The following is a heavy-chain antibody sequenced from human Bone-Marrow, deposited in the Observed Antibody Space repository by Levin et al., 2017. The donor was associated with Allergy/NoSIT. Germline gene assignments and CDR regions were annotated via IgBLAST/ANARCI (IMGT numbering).Heavy chain of an antibody. V-gene: IGHV3-30*18. D-gene: IGHD6-6*01. CDR2: ISYDGSNK. Sequence: GESLKISCAASGFTFSSYGMHWVRQAPGKGLEWVAVISYDGSNKYYADSVKGRFTISRDNSKNTLYLQMNSLRAEDTAVYYCAKLADSSSSAIFGEIVYWGQGTLVTVSS. J-gene: IGHJ4*02. CDR1: GFTFSSYG. CDR3: AKLADSSSSAIFGEIVY.